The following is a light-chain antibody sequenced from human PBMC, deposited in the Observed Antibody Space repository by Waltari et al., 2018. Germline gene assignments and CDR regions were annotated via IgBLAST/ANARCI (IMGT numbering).Light chain of an antibody. CDR2: DTS. CDR3: QQYGSTPWT. CDR1: QSVSNM. J-gene: IGKJ1*01. Sequence: EIVLTQSPGTLSLSPGERATLSCRSSQSVSNMLAWYQQKPGQAPRLLTYDTSNRATGIPARFSGSGSGTDFTLTISSLEPEDSAVYYCQQYGSTPWTFGQGTKVEIK. V-gene: IGKV3-11*01.